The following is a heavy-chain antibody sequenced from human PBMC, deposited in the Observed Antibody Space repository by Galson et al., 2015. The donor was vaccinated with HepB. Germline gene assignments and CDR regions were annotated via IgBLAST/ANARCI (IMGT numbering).Heavy chain of an antibody. D-gene: IGHD6-19*01. Sequence: SLRLSCAASGFTFSSYAMHWVRQAPGKGLDWVAVISYDGSNKYYADSVKGRFTISRDNSKNTLYLQMNSLRAEDTAVYYCAKSPRIAVAGMDYFDYWGQGTLVTVSS. CDR3: AKSPRIAVAGMDYFDY. V-gene: IGHV3-30-3*02. CDR1: GFTFSSYA. J-gene: IGHJ4*02. CDR2: ISYDGSNK.